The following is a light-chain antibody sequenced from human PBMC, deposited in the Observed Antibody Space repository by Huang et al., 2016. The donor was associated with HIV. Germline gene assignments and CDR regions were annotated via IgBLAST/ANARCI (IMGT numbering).Light chain of an antibody. CDR1: QDINNF. CDR3: QQYDIHPLT. J-gene: IGKJ3*01. CDR2: AAS. V-gene: IGKV1-8*01. Sequence: IRMTQSPSSLSASTGDRVTITCRANQDINNFLAWYQQRPGSVSKLRIYAASTLQSGVPSRVSGNGSGTDFTLTIGCLHSEDVATYYCQQYDIHPLTFGPGTRVDIK.